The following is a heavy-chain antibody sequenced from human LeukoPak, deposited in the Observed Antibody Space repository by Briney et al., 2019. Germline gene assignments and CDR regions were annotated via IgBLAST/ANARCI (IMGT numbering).Heavy chain of an antibody. CDR2: INDKSDNT. J-gene: IGHJ4*02. CDR1: GFTFSKYA. CDR3: ESGSIDLVDY. Sequence: GGSLRLSCAASGFTFSKYAMTWVRQAPGKGLEWVSTINDKSDNTYYADSVKGRFTISRDNSKNMLYLHMNSLRVEDTAVYFCESGSIDLVDYWGQGTLVTVFS. D-gene: IGHD3-22*01. V-gene: IGHV3-23*01.